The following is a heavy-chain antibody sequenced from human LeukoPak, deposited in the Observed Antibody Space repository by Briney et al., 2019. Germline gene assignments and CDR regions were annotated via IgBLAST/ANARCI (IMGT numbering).Heavy chain of an antibody. CDR1: GYTFTDYA. D-gene: IGHD2-2*01. Sequence: ASVKVSCKASGYTFTDYAIHWVRQAPGQSLEWMGWINGGNGNTKYSQKFQARVTITRDTSANTAYMELSSLGSEDTTIYYCARALRYCSSTSCYGSRMGIDYWGQGTLVTVSS. V-gene: IGHV1-3*01. J-gene: IGHJ4*02. CDR3: ARALRYCSSTSCYGSRMGIDY. CDR2: INGGNGNT.